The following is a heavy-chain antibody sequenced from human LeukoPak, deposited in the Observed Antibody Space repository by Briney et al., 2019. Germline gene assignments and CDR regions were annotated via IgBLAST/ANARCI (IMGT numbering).Heavy chain of an antibody. CDR2: IYYTGGT. Sequence: PSETLSLTCSVSGGSITTSSYYWGWIRQSPEKGLEWIGSIYYTGGTFYSPSLKSRVTISVDTSKNQFSLKLSSVTAADTAVYYCARLDIVVVPAAIPAEIDYWGQGTLVTVSS. V-gene: IGHV4-39*01. J-gene: IGHJ4*02. D-gene: IGHD2-2*02. CDR1: GGSITTSSYY. CDR3: ARLDIVVVPAAIPAEIDY.